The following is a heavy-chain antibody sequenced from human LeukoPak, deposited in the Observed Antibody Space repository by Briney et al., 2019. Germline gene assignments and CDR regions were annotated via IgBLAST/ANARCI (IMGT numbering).Heavy chain of an antibody. CDR2: ISSVGFHI. Sequence: PGGSLRLSCAASGFKFSTYTINWVRQAPGKGLDWVSSISSVGFHIYYADSVKGRFTISRDNAKNSLYPDMHSLRADDTAVYYCARRPHHRTTVTPRWNNYYYYMDVWGKGTTVTISS. J-gene: IGHJ6*03. D-gene: IGHD4-17*01. V-gene: IGHV3-21*01. CDR1: GFKFSTYT. CDR3: ARRPHHRTTVTPRWNNYYYYMDV.